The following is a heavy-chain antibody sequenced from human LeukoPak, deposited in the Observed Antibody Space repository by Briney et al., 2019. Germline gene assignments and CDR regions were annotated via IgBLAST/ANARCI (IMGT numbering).Heavy chain of an antibody. J-gene: IGHJ4*02. D-gene: IGHD3-22*01. CDR3: ARDATYYDSSGLDY. CDR2: IRYDESYK. Sequence: GGSLRLSCAASGFTFSTYGMHWVRQAPGKGLEWVAFIRYDESYKYYADSVKGRFTISRDNAKNSLYLQMNSLRADDTAVYYCARDATYYDSSGLDYWGQGTLVTVSS. V-gene: IGHV3-30*02. CDR1: GFTFSTYG.